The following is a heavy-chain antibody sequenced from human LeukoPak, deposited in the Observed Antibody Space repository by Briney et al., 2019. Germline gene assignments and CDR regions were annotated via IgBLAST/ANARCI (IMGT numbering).Heavy chain of an antibody. CDR2: IYSGGGT. CDR1: GFSVSSKY. CDR3: ARDPGESYWYFDL. Sequence: GGSLRLSCAASGFSVSSKYMSWVRQAPGKGLEWVSVIYSGGGTNYADSVKGRFTISRDNSKNTLHLQMNSLRAEDTAVYYCARDPGESYWYFDLWGRGTLVTVSS. V-gene: IGHV3-53*01. D-gene: IGHD1-14*01. J-gene: IGHJ2*01.